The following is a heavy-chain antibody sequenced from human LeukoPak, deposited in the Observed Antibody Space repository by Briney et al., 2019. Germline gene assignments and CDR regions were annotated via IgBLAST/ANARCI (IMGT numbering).Heavy chain of an antibody. CDR2: ISYDGSNK. CDR3: ATQSAAGRHFQY. Sequence: GGSLRLSCAASGFTFSSYGMHWVRQAPGKGLEWVAVISYDGSNKYYADSVKGRFTISRDNSKNTLYLQMNSLRAEDTAVYYCATQSAAGRHFQYWGQGTLVTVSS. J-gene: IGHJ1*01. CDR1: GFTFSSYG. D-gene: IGHD6-13*01. V-gene: IGHV3-30*03.